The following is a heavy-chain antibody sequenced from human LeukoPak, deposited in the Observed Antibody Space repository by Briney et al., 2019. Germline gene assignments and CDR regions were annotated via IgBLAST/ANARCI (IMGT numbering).Heavy chain of an antibody. D-gene: IGHD2-15*01. CDR2: ISYDGSNK. V-gene: IGHV3-30*18. Sequence: GGSLRLSCAASGFTFSSYGMQWVRQAPGKGLEWVAVISYDGSNKYYADSVKGRFTISRDNSKNTLYLQMNSLRAEDTAVYYCAKDLTVVVVAATSGLWFDPWGQGTLVTVSS. J-gene: IGHJ5*02. CDR1: GFTFSSYG. CDR3: AKDLTVVVVAATSGLWFDP.